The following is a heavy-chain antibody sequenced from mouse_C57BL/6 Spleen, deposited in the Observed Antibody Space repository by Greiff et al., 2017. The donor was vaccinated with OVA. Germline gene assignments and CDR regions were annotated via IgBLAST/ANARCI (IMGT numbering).Heavy chain of an antibody. CDR2: ISYDGSN. CDR1: GYSITSGYY. V-gene: IGHV3-6*01. J-gene: IGHJ2*01. Sequence: EVKLVESGPGLVKPSQSLSLTCSVTGYSITSGYYWNWIRQFPGNKLEWMGYISYDGSNNYNPSLKNRISITRDTSKNQFFLKLNSVTTEDTATYYCARGTEYYFDYWGQGTTLTVSS. CDR3: ARGTEYYFDY.